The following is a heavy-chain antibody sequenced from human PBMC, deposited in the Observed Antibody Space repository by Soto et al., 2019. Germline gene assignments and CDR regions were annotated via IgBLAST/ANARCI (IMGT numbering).Heavy chain of an antibody. CDR1: GYSFTSYW. D-gene: IGHD5-18*01. Sequence: GESLKISCKGSGYSFTSYWIGWVRQMPGKGLEWMGIIYPGDSDTRYSPSFQGQVTISADKSISTAYLQWSSLKASDTAMYYCASHGCGYSYGYPQAFDYWGQGPLVTLSS. CDR2: IYPGDSDT. J-gene: IGHJ4*02. V-gene: IGHV5-51*01. CDR3: ASHGCGYSYGYPQAFDY.